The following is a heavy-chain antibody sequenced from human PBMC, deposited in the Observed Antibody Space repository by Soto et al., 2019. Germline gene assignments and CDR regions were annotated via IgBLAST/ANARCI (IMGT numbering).Heavy chain of an antibody. V-gene: IGHV4-30-4*01. CDR2: IYYSGST. D-gene: IGHD6-13*01. J-gene: IGHJ5*02. CDR3: ARGIAAAVRWFDP. CDR1: GGSISSGDYY. Sequence: SETLSLTCTVSGGSISSGDYYWSWIRQPPGKGLEWIGYIYYSGSTYYNPSLKSRVTISVDTSKNQFSLKLSSVTAADTAVYYCARGIAAAVRWFDPWGQGTLVTVSS.